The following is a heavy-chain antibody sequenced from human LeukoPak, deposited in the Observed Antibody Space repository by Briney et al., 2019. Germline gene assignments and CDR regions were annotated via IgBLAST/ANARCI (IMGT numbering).Heavy chain of an antibody. CDR3: ATYDKGYYGRY. Sequence: KTSETLSLTCTVSGGSISGSTYYWGWIRQPPGKGLEWIGSIYYSGSTYYNPSLKSRVTISADTSKNQFSLKLSSVTAADTAVYCCATYDKGYYGRYWGQGTLVTVSS. V-gene: IGHV4-39*01. CDR1: GGSISGSTYY. CDR2: IYYSGST. D-gene: IGHD3-22*01. J-gene: IGHJ4*02.